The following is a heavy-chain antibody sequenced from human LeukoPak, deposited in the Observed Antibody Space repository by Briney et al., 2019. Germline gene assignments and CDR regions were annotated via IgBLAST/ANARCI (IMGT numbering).Heavy chain of an antibody. J-gene: IGHJ6*02. D-gene: IGHD2-2*01. CDR2: ISYDGSNK. V-gene: IGHV3-30*18. CDR1: GFTFSSYG. Sequence: GGSLRLSCAASGFTFSSYGMHWVRQAPGKGLEWVAVISYDGSNKYCADSVKGRFTISRDNSKNTLYLQMNSLRAEDTAVYYCAKDLTYCSSTSCRLRAYYYYYGMDVWGQGTTVTVSS. CDR3: AKDLTYCSSTSCRLRAYYYYYGMDV.